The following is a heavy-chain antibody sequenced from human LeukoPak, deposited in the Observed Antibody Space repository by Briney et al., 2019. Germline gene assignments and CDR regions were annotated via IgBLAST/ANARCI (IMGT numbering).Heavy chain of an antibody. CDR1: GGSFSGYY. CDR2: INHSGST. Sequence: SETLSLTCAVYGGSFSGYYWSWLRQPPGKGLEWLGEINHSGSTNYNPSLKSRVTISVDTSKNQFSLKLSSVTAADTAVYYCARGTNGGGLSRPRPPKIKKYYYYMDVWGKGTTVTVSS. J-gene: IGHJ6*03. V-gene: IGHV4-34*01. CDR3: ARGTNGGGLSRPRPPKIKKYYYYMDV. D-gene: IGHD3-16*01.